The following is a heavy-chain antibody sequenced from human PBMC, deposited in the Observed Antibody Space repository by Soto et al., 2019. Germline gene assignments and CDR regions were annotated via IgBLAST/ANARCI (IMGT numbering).Heavy chain of an antibody. CDR3: ARVPRDDFWSGYKYNWFDP. Sequence: ASVKVSCKASGYTFTNYGLSWVRQAPGQGLEWMGWISAYNGNTNYVQSLQGRVTITADESTSTAYMELSSLRSEDTAVYYCARVPRDDFWSGYKYNWFDPWGQGTLVTVSS. J-gene: IGHJ5*02. V-gene: IGHV1-18*04. D-gene: IGHD3-3*01. CDR1: GYTFTNYG. CDR2: ISAYNGNT.